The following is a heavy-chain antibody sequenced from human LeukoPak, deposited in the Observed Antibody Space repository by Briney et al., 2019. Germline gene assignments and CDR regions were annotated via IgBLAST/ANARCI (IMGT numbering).Heavy chain of an antibody. CDR2: INHSGST. J-gene: IGHJ4*02. CDR3: ARIFYSSNIDY. V-gene: IGHV4-34*01. Sequence: PGGFLRLSCAASGFTFSSYWMSWIRQPPGKGLEWIGEINHSGSTNYNPSLKSRVTISVDTSKNQFSLKLSSVTAADTAVYYCARIFYSSNIDYWGQGTLVTVSS. D-gene: IGHD6-19*01. CDR1: GFTFSSYW.